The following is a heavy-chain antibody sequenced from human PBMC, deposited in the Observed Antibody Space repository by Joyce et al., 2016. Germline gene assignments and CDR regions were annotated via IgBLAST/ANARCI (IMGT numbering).Heavy chain of an antibody. J-gene: IGHJ4*02. D-gene: IGHD1-26*01. CDR1: TYIFSSYW. Sequence: EVQLVQSGAEVKKPGESLRISCEGSTYIFSSYWITWVRQLPGKGLEWMERIDASDSYTRYSPAFEGHVTFSVDRSIHTAYLQWSSLKASDTGMYYCARFSGSYFPEDYWGQGTLVTVSP. CDR2: IDASDSYT. V-gene: IGHV5-10-1*03. CDR3: ARFSGSYFPEDY.